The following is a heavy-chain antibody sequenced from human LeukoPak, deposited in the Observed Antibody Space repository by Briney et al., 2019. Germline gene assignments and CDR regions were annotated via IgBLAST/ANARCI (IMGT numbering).Heavy chain of an antibody. Sequence: GRSLRLSCAASGFTFSRYGMHWGRQAPGKGLEWVAVISNDGSDKKYADSVKGRFTISRDNSKNTLYLQMNSLRAEDTAVYYCAKDRKLGPADYYFDYWGQGTLVTVSS. V-gene: IGHV3-30*18. J-gene: IGHJ4*02. CDR3: AKDRKLGPADYYFDY. D-gene: IGHD7-27*01. CDR2: ISNDGSDK. CDR1: GFTFSRYG.